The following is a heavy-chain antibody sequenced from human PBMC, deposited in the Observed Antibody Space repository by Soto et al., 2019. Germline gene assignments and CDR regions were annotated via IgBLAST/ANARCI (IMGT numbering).Heavy chain of an antibody. CDR3: ANPPGYCSGGRCTGQYTLDV. CDR1: GGSSGSNSCA. CDR2: LYSSRDT. J-gene: IGHJ6*02. Sequence: PADTLSVACRVSGGSSGSNSCAWGWVWQPPGEGPEGIGTLYSSRDTYYNPSLKSRVTISADTSQNQFSLDLTSVTATDTAVYFCANPPGYCSGGRCTGQYTLDVCGEGHTVT. V-gene: IGHV4-39*01. D-gene: IGHD2-15*01.